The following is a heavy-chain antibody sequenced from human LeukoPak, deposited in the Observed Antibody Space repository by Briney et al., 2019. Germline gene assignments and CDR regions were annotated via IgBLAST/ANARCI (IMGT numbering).Heavy chain of an antibody. V-gene: IGHV1-2*02. J-gene: IGHJ6*03. Sequence: ASVKVSCKASGYTFNGYYIHWVRQAPGQGLEWVGWMNPNTGTTKYGQTLQGRVIMTRDTSISTAYMELRSLRSDDTAVYYCARAQEGTFYYYYYMDVWGKGTTVTVSS. CDR2: MNPNTGTT. CDR3: ARAQEGTFYYYYYMDV. CDR1: GYTFNGYY.